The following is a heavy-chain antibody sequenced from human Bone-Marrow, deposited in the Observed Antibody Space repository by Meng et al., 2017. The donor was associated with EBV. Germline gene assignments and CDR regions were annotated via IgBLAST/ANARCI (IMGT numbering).Heavy chain of an antibody. V-gene: IGHV4-34*01. J-gene: IGHJ5*02. CDR2: LNQSGST. CDR1: AGSFRSYY. D-gene: IGHD2-8*01. CDR3: ASTGPVLPFDP. Sequence: QVQVQELGAGLFEASETVSLACAVYAGSFRSYYWGSIRQPPGNGLKWIGELNQSGSTNWNPSLKSRVTISVDTSKTQFSRKLCSVTAADTAVYYCASTGPVLPFDPWGQGTLVTVSS.